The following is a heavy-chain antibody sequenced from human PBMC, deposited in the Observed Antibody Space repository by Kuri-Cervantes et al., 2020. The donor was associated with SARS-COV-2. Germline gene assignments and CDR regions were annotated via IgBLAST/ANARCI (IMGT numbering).Heavy chain of an antibody. D-gene: IGHD6-13*01. CDR2: IYYSGNP. Sequence: SCAFPGGSIHSGGYYWSWTRQSPGKGLAWIGYIYYSGNPYYNPFLKSRVTISVDRSKNQFSLKLSALTAADTAVYYCETIAAAGTHPARDNHSYYFDYWGQGTLVTVSS. J-gene: IGHJ4*02. CDR3: ETIAAAGTHPARDNHSYYFDY. CDR1: GGSIHSGGYY. V-gene: IGHV4-30-2*06.